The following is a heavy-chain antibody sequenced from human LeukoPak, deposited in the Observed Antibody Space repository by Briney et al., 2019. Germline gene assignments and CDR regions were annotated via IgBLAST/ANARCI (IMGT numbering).Heavy chain of an antibody. CDR3: VRDKDWRFDS. D-gene: IGHD3/OR15-3a*01. V-gene: IGHV3-48*01. CDR2: MGIGTSTI. Sequence: GESLRLSCAASGFTFTTYSMNWVRQAPGKGLEWVSHMGIGTSTIGYVDSVKGRFTISRDNAKNSVHLQMSNLRVDDSAVYYCVRDKDWRFDSWGQGTLVTVSS. CDR1: GFTFTTYS. J-gene: IGHJ4*02.